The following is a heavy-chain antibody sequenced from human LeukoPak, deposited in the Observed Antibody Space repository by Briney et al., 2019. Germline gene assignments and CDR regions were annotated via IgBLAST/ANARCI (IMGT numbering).Heavy chain of an antibody. CDR2: ISAYNGNT. J-gene: IGHJ4*02. CDR3: ARGIVVVPAAPPGVYYFDY. D-gene: IGHD2-2*01. Sequence: ASVKVSCKASGYTFTSYGISWVRQAPGQGLKWMGWISAYNGNTNYAQKLQGRVTMTTDTSTSTAYMELRSLRSDDTAVYYCARGIVVVPAAPPGVYYFDYWGQGTLVTVSS. CDR1: GYTFTSYG. V-gene: IGHV1-18*04.